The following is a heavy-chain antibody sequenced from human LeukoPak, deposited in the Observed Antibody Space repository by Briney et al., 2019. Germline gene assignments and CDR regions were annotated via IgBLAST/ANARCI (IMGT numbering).Heavy chain of an antibody. CDR1: GFTFSSYA. CDR3: AKVSRRVSFGVVMLFDY. D-gene: IGHD3-3*01. Sequence: GGSLRLSCAASGFTFSSYAMHWVRQAPGKGLEWVAVISYDGSNKYYADSVKGRFTISRDNSKNTLYLQMNSLRAEDTAVYYCAKVSRRVSFGVVMLFDYWGQGTLVTVSS. J-gene: IGHJ4*02. V-gene: IGHV3-30-3*01. CDR2: ISYDGSNK.